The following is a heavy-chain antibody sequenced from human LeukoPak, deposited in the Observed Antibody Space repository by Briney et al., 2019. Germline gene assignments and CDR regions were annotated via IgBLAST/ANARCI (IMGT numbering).Heavy chain of an antibody. D-gene: IGHD2-15*01. Sequence: GRSLRLSCAASGFTFSSYGMHWVRQAPGKGLEWVAVISYDGSNKYYADSVKGRVTISRDNSKNTLYLQMNSLRAEDTAVYYCAKDRGRYCSGGSCYSLDYWGQGTLVTGSS. J-gene: IGHJ4*02. CDR3: AKDRGRYCSGGSCYSLDY. CDR1: GFTFSSYG. CDR2: ISYDGSNK. V-gene: IGHV3-30*18.